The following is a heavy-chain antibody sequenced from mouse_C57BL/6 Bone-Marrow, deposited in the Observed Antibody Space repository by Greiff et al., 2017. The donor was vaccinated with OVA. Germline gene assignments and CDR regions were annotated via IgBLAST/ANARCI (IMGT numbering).Heavy chain of an antibody. Sequence: VKLQESGPGLVQPSQSLSITCTVSGFSLTSYGVHWVRQSPGKGLEWLGVIWSGGSTDYNADFISKLSISKEKSKSQVFFKMNSLQADDTAIYYCARRRIHWSYYYAMDYWGQGTSVTVSS. D-gene: IGHD4-1*01. CDR1: GFSLTSYG. CDR2: IWSGGST. J-gene: IGHJ4*01. V-gene: IGHV2-2*01. CDR3: ARRRIHWSYYYAMDY.